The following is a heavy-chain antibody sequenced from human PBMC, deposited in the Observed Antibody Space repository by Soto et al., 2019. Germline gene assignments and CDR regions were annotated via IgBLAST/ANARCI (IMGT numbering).Heavy chain of an antibody. J-gene: IGHJ4*03. D-gene: IGHD3-10*01. CDR1: GGTFNNYA. V-gene: IGHV1-69*01. CDR3: ARFDSTLVRGGWYSPYEMED. Sequence: QVLLVQSGPEVKKPGSSVKVSCKASGGTFNNYAINWVRQAPGKGLGWVGGIDPTFGTGNHAEKFQGRVTITAKESTTTDYMELNSMRSENTVIYYCARFDSTLVRGGWYSPYEMEDWGQGTLVIVSS. CDR2: IDPTFGTG.